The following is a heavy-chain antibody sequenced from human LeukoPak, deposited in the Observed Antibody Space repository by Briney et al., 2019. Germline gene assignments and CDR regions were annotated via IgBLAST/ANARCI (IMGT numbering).Heavy chain of an antibody. D-gene: IGHD3-10*01. J-gene: IGHJ4*02. CDR2: IYTSGST. CDR3: ARDAVYSYGSGSYYKTVGSLFDY. CDR1: GGSISSGSYY. V-gene: IGHV4-61*02. Sequence: SETLSLTCTVSGGSISSGSYYWSWIRQPAGKGLEWIGRIYTSGSTNYNPSLKSRVTISVDTSKNQFSLKLSSVTAADTAVYYCARDAVYSYGSGSYYKTVGSLFDYWGQGTLVTVSS.